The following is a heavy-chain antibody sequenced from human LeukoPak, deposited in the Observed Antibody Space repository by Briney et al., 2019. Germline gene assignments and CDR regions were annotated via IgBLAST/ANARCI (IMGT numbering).Heavy chain of an antibody. D-gene: IGHD4-17*01. J-gene: IGHJ5*02. CDR2: IWYNGSNK. CDR1: GFTFSSFA. V-gene: IGHV3-33*01. Sequence: PGRSLRLSCAASGFTFSSFAMHWVRQAPGKGLEWVADIWYNGSNKYYAESVKGQFTISRDNSRNTLYLQMNSLRAEDTAVYYCSRGGYGDYNNWFDPWGQGTLVIVSS. CDR3: SRGGYGDYNNWFDP.